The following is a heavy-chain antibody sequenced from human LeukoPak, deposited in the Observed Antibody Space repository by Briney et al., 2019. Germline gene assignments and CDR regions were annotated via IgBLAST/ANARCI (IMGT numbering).Heavy chain of an antibody. Sequence: GGSLRLSCAASGFTFSSYAMHWVRQAPGKGLEYVSAISSNGGSTYYANSVKGRFTISRDNSKNTLYLQMGSLRAEDMAVYYCAREMGSFDAGCDYWGQGTLVTVSS. CDR2: ISSNGGST. CDR3: AREMGSFDAGCDY. J-gene: IGHJ4*02. V-gene: IGHV3-64*01. CDR1: GFTFSSYA. D-gene: IGHD1-26*01.